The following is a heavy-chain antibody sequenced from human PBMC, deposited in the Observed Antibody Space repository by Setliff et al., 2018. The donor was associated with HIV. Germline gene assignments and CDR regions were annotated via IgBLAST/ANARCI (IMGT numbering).Heavy chain of an antibody. CDR1: GGSISSGSYY. J-gene: IGHJ3*01. CDR2: IYTSGST. D-gene: IGHD3-22*01. V-gene: IGHV4-61*09. Sequence: SETLSLTCTVSGGSISSGSYYWSWIRQPAGKGLEWIGHIYTSGSTSYNPSLKSRVTISVDTSKNQFSLRLSSVTAADTAVYYCARETYYYDSIGYWRSDAFDVWGQGTMVTVSS. CDR3: ARETYYYDSIGYWRSDAFDV.